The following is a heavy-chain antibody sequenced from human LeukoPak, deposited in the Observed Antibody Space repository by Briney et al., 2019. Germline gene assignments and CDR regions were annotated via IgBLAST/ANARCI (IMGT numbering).Heavy chain of an antibody. Sequence: SETLSLTCTVSGGSISNYYWSWIRQPPGKGLEWIGYIYYSGITHYSPSLKSRVTISVDTSKNQFSLRLSSVTAADTAVYYCARGGRMVATAGRDDSFDSWGQGTTVTVSS. CDR2: IYYSGIT. V-gene: IGHV4-59*01. CDR3: ARGGRMVATAGRDDSFDS. J-gene: IGHJ3*02. CDR1: GGSISNYY. D-gene: IGHD5-12*01.